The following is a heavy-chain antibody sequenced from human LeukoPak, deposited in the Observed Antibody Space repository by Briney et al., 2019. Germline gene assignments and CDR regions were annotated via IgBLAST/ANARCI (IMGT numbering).Heavy chain of an antibody. J-gene: IGHJ4*02. CDR2: IKRDGSEK. D-gene: IGHD2-8*01. CDR1: GFTFSSYW. CDR3: AKDRSCTNNICHGDFDY. Sequence: PGGSLRLSCAASGFTFSSYWMTWVRQAPGKGLEWVANIKRDGSEKYYVDSVKGRFTISRDNAKNSLYLQMNSLRAEDTAVYYCAKDRSCTNNICHGDFDYWGQGTLVTVSS. V-gene: IGHV3-7*03.